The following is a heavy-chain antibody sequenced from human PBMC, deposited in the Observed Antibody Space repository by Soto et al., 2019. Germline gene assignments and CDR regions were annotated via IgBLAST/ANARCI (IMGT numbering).Heavy chain of an antibody. CDR1: GFTFSSYA. CDR2: ISGSGGST. J-gene: IGHJ6*02. CDR3: AEVDCSGGSCYLPYYYYGMDV. V-gene: IGHV3-23*01. Sequence: GGSLRLSCAASGFTFSSYAMSWVRQAPGKGLEWVSAISGSGGSTYYADSVKGRFTISRDNSKNTLYLQMNSLRAEDTAVYYCAEVDCSGGSCYLPYYYYGMDVWGQGTTVTVSS. D-gene: IGHD2-15*01.